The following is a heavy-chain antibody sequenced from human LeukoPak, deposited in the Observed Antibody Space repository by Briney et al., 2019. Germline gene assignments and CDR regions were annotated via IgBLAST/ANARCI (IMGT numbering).Heavy chain of an antibody. D-gene: IGHD3/OR15-3a*01. CDR1: GFTFSDYA. J-gene: IGHJ3*02. Sequence: GGSLRLSCAASGFTFSDYAMIWVRQAPGKGLEWVSAIRASGGGTYYADSVKGRFTISRDNSKNTLFLQMNSLRAEDMAVYYCAKAPVDYRHAFDIWGQGTMVTVSS. CDR3: AKAPVDYRHAFDI. CDR2: IRASGGGT. V-gene: IGHV3-23*01.